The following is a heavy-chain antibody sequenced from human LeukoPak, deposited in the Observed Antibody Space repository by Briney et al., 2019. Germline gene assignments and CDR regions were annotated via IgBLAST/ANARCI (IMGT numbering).Heavy chain of an antibody. J-gene: IGHJ4*02. CDR3: ARVRTDVAGGFDY. CDR1: GGSISSYY. V-gene: IGHV4-59*01. CDR2: IYYSGST. Sequence: SETLSLTCTVSGGSISSYYWSWIRQPPGKGLEWIGYIYYSGSTNYNPSLKSRVTISVDTSKNQFSLKLSSVTAADTAVYYCARVRTDVAGGFDYWGQGTLVTVSS. D-gene: IGHD3/OR15-3a*01.